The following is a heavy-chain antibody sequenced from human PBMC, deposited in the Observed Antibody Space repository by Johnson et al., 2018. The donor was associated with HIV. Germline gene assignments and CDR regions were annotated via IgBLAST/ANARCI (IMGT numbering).Heavy chain of an antibody. Sequence: VQLVESGGGLVQPGRSLRLSCAASGFTFSSHAMSWVRQAPGKGLEWVSGISGSGGSTYYADSVKGRFTISSDNSKNTLYLQMNSLRAEDTAVYYCASWNIAARPVGAFDIWGQGTMVTVSS. CDR2: ISGSGGST. CDR1: GFTFSSHA. J-gene: IGHJ3*02. CDR3: ASWNIAARPVGAFDI. V-gene: IGHV3-23*04. D-gene: IGHD6-6*01.